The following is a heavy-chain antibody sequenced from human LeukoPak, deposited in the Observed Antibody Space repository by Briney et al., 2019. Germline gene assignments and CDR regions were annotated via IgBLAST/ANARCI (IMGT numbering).Heavy chain of an antibody. J-gene: IGHJ4*02. D-gene: IGHD6-13*01. CDR1: GFTFDDYG. Sequence: GGSLRLSCAASGFTFDDYGMSWVRQAPGKGLGWVSGINWNGGSTGYADSVEGRFTISRDNAKNSLYLQMNSLRAEDTALYHCARVPAGIVTYYFDYWGQGTLVTVSS. CDR3: ARVPAGIVTYYFDY. CDR2: INWNGGST. V-gene: IGHV3-20*01.